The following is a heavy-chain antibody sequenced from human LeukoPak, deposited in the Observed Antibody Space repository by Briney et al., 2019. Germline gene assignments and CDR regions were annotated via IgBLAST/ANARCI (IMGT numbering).Heavy chain of an antibody. CDR1: GASIVSSNW. Sequence: SETLSLTCAVSGASIVSSNWWNWVRQPPGKGLEWIGEIYHSGSSNYNPSLKSRVTISVDKSKNQFSLKLSSVTAADTAVYYCADRAAAGFHFDYWGQGTPVTVSS. J-gene: IGHJ4*02. D-gene: IGHD6-13*01. CDR3: ADRAAAGFHFDY. CDR2: IYHSGSS. V-gene: IGHV4-4*02.